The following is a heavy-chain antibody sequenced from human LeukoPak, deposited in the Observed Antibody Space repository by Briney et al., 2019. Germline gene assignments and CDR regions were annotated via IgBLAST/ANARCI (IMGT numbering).Heavy chain of an antibody. CDR3: ARDRYGDYAFDY. CDR2: ISGSGTTI. D-gene: IGHD4-17*01. J-gene: IGHJ4*02. V-gene: IGHV3-48*04. CDR1: GFTFTSYS. Sequence: GGSLRLSCAASGFTFTSYSMNWVRQAPGKGLEWVSYISGSGTTIYYADSVEGRFTISRDNAKNSLYLQMNSLRAEDTAVYYCARDRYGDYAFDYWGQGTLVTVSS.